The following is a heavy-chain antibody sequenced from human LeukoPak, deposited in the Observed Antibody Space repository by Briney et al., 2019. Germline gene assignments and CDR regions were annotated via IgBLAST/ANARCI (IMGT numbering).Heavy chain of an antibody. V-gene: IGHV4-34*01. Sequence: SETLSLTCAVYGGSFSGYYWSWIRQPPGKGLEWIGEINHSGSTNYNPSLKSRVTISVDTSKNQFSLKLSSVTAADTAVYYCARGSLGDEYFQHWGQGTLVTVSS. J-gene: IGHJ1*01. D-gene: IGHD3-16*01. CDR3: ARGSLGDEYFQH. CDR1: GGSFSGYY. CDR2: INHSGST.